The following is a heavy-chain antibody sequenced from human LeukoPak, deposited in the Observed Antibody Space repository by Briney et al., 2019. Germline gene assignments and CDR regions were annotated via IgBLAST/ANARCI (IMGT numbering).Heavy chain of an antibody. CDR2: IYYSGST. CDR3: ARSRYADYVGPFDY. Sequence: SETLSLTCTVSGGSISSSSYYRGWIRQPPGKGLEWIGSIYYSGSTYYNPSLKSRVTISVDTSKNQFSLKLSSVTAADTAVYYCARSRYADYVGPFDYWGQGTLVTVSS. J-gene: IGHJ4*02. CDR1: GGSISSSSYY. D-gene: IGHD4-17*01. V-gene: IGHV4-39*01.